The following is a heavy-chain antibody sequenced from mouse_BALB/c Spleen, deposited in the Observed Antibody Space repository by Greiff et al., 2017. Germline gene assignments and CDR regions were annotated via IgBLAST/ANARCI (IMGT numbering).Heavy chain of an antibody. D-gene: IGHD1-1*01. CDR1: GFTFTDYY. CDR3: ARDLLLRSYAMDY. J-gene: IGHJ4*01. V-gene: IGHV7-3*02. CDR2: IRNKANGYTT. Sequence: DVKLVESGGGLVQPGGSLRLSCATSGFTFTDYYMSWVRQPPGKALEWLGFIRNKANGYTTEYSASVKGRFTISRDNSQSILYLQMNTLRAEDSATYYCARDLLLRSYAMDYWGQGTSVTVSS.